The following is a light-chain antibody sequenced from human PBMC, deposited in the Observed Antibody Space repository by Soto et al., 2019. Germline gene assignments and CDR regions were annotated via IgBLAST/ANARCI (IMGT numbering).Light chain of an antibody. CDR3: SSYTTNNTLYV. J-gene: IGLJ1*01. CDR1: SSDVGGYNY. CDR2: EVS. V-gene: IGLV2-14*01. Sequence: QSALTQPASVSGSPGQSITISCTGTSSDVGGYNYVSWYQQHPGKAPKLIIYEVSNRPSGVSNRFSGSKSGNTASLTISGLQAEDEADHYCSSYTTNNTLYVFGTGTKVTVL.